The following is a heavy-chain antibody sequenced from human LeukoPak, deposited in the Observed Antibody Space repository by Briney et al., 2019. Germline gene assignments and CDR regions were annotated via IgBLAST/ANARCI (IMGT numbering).Heavy chain of an antibody. CDR2: ISWNSGSI. CDR1: GFTFDDYA. Sequence: SGGSLRLSCAASGFTFDDYAMHWVRQAPGKGLEWVSGISWNSGSIGYADSVKGRFTISRDNAKNSLYLQMNSLRAEDMALYYCAKDNSYGLSGWLDPWGQGTLVIVSS. CDR3: AKDNSYGLSGWLDP. V-gene: IGHV3-9*03. D-gene: IGHD5-18*01. J-gene: IGHJ5*02.